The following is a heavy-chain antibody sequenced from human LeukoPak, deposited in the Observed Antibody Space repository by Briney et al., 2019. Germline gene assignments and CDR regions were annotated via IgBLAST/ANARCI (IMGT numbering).Heavy chain of an antibody. Sequence: GASVKVSCKASGYTFTSYGISWVRQAPGQGLEWMGWISAYNGNTNYAQKLQGRVTMTTDTSTSTAYMELSSLRSDDTAVYFCARGFGSSSAYVSDFDFWGQGTLVTVSS. D-gene: IGHD6-19*01. CDR2: ISAYNGNT. CDR3: ARGFGSSSAYVSDFDF. J-gene: IGHJ4*02. CDR1: GYTFTSYG. V-gene: IGHV1-18*01.